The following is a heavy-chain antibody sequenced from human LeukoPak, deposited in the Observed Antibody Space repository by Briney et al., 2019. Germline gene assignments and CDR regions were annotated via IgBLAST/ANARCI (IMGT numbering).Heavy chain of an antibody. Sequence: ASVKVSCTASGYRFSDYFLHWVRQVPGQGLEWMARINPKNGDTNYAQRFQDRVTTTRDASINTVYMELRRLTSDDTAVYYCARKHWGYDRFAFDPWGQGTLVTVSS. CDR2: INPKNGDT. D-gene: IGHD5-12*01. J-gene: IGHJ5*02. V-gene: IGHV1-2*02. CDR1: GYRFSDYF. CDR3: ARKHWGYDRFAFDP.